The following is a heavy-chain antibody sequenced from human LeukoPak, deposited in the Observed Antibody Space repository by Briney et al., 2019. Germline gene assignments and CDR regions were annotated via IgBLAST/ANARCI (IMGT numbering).Heavy chain of an antibody. J-gene: IGHJ4*02. V-gene: IGHV1-8*01. D-gene: IGHD6-13*01. Sequence: GASVKVSCKASGYTFTSYDINWVRQATGQGLEWMGWTNPNSGNTGYAQKFQGRVTMTRNTSISTAYMELSSLRSEDTAVYYCARGLTVRAAAGTGYWGQGTLVTVSS. CDR2: TNPNSGNT. CDR1: GYTFTSYD. CDR3: ARGLTVRAAAGTGY.